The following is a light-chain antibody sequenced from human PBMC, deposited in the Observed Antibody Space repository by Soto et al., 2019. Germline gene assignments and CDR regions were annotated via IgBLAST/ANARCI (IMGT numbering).Light chain of an antibody. V-gene: IGLV2-14*01. J-gene: IGLJ2*01. CDR2: EVS. CDR3: SSFTITTSEV. Sequence: QSSLTQPASVSGSPGQSITISCTGTNNDIGIYNYVSWYQHHPGKAPKLMIYEVSNRPSGVSNRFSGSKSGNTASLTISGLQAEDEADYYCSSFTITTSEVFGGGTKLTVL. CDR1: NNDIGIYNY.